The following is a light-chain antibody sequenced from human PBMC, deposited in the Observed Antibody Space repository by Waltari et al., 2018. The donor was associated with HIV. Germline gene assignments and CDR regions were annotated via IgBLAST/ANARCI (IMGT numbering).Light chain of an antibody. CDR2: EVN. CDR1: SSDIGGYNY. V-gene: IGLV2-8*01. CDR3: SSYAGSNNFVV. J-gene: IGLJ2*01. Sequence: QSALTQPPSASGSLGQSVTIPCTGASSDIGGYNYVSWYQQHPGKAPKLMIYEVNKRPSGVPDRFFGSKSGNTASLTVSGLQAEDEADYYCSSYAGSNNFVVFGGGTNLTVL.